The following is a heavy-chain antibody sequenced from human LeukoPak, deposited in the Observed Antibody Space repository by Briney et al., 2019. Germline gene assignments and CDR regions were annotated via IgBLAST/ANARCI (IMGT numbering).Heavy chain of an antibody. D-gene: IGHD5-18*01. CDR2: INHSGST. Sequence: SETLSLTCAVYGGSFSGYYWSWIRQPPGKGLEWIGEINHSGSTNYNPSLKSRVTISVDTSKNQFSLKLSSVTAADTAVYYCARVPNPRNTYGYNGKWGQGTLVTVSS. CDR1: GGSFSGYY. J-gene: IGHJ4*02. V-gene: IGHV4-34*01. CDR3: ARVPNPRNTYGYNGK.